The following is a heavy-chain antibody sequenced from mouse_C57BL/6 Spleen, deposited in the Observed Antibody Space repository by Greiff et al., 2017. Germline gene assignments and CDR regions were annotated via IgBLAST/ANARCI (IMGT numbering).Heavy chain of an antibody. CDR1: GFTFSNYW. J-gene: IGHJ3*01. CDR2: IRLKSDNYAT. Sequence: EVQRVESGGGLVQPGGSMKLSCVASGFTFSNYWMNWVRQSPEKGLEWVAQIRLKSDNYATHYAESVKGRFTISRDDSKSSVYLQMNNLRAEDTGIYYCTYDYDEPFAYWGQGTLVTVSA. D-gene: IGHD2-4*01. V-gene: IGHV6-3*01. CDR3: TYDYDEPFAY.